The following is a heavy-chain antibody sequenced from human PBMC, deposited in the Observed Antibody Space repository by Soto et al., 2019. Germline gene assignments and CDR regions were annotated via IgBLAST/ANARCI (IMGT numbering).Heavy chain of an antibody. CDR1: GFTFSSYW. CDR2: IKQDGSEK. Sequence: GGSLRLSCAASGFTFSSYWMSWVRQAPGKGLEWVANIKQDGSEKYYVDSVKGRFTISRDNAKNSLYLQMNSLRAEDTAVYYCARDYVPDLPHAAALDAFDIWGQGTMVTVSS. CDR3: ARDYVPDLPHAAALDAFDI. J-gene: IGHJ3*02. D-gene: IGHD6-6*01. V-gene: IGHV3-7*01.